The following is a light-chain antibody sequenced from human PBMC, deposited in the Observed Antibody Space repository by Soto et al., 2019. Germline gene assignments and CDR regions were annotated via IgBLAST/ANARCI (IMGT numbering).Light chain of an antibody. CDR2: AAS. CDR1: QSISNY. J-gene: IGKJ1*01. V-gene: IGKV1-39*01. Sequence: DIQMTQSPSYLSASVGDRVTSTCRASQSISNYLNWYQQKPGKAPKLLMFAASSLQSGVPSRFSGGGSGTDFTLTISSLQPEDFATYYCQQSYSTPRTFGQGTKVEIK. CDR3: QQSYSTPRT.